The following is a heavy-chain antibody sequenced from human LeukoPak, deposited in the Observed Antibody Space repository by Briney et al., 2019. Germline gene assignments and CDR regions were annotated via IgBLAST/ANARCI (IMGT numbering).Heavy chain of an antibody. J-gene: IGHJ4*02. Sequence: PSETLSLTCTVSGGSISSGDYYWSWIRQPPGKGLEWIGYIYRSGSTDYNPSLKSRVTISVDTSKNQFSLNLRSVTAADTAVYYCGRHPADGYNYLGYWGQGTLVTVSS. V-gene: IGHV4-30-2*01. CDR3: GRHPADGYNYLGY. D-gene: IGHD5-24*01. CDR2: IYRSGST. CDR1: GGSISSGDYY.